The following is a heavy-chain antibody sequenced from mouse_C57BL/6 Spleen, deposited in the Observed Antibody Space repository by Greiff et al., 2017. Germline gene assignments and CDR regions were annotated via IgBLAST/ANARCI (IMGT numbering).Heavy chain of an antibody. J-gene: IGHJ3*01. V-gene: IGHV1-52*01. CDR2: IDPSDSET. CDR3: ARGKAQATSWFAY. Sequence: QVQLQQPGAELVRPGSSVKLSCKASGYTFTSYWMHWVKQRPIQGLEWIGNIDPSDSETHYNQKFKDKATLTVDKSSSTAYMQLSSLTSEDSAVYYGARGKAQATSWFAYWGQGTLVTVSA. D-gene: IGHD3-2*02. CDR1: GYTFTSYW.